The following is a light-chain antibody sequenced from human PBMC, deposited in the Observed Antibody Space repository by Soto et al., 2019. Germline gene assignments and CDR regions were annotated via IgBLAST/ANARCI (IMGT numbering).Light chain of an antibody. CDR2: DAS. CDR3: QQYNTWPLT. V-gene: IGKV3-15*01. CDR1: QSVSSN. Sequence: ERVMSQFPVTLSVSPGERATLSCRASQSVSSNLAWYQQTPGQAPRLLIYDASSRATGVPARFSGSGSGTDFTLTISSLQSEDFAVYYCQQYNTWPLTFGGGTKVDIK. J-gene: IGKJ4*01.